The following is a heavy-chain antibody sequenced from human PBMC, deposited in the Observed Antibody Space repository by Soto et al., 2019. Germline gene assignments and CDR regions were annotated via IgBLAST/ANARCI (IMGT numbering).Heavy chain of an antibody. CDR1: GGTFSSYS. Sequence: QVQLVQSGAEVKKPGSSVKVSCKASGGTFSSYSISWVRQAPGQGLEWMGGIIHIFGTANCAQKFQGRVTIPADESTSTADMELSSLRSDDTAVYYCWSWGTGTTRIWDYWGQGTLVTVSS. CDR2: IIHIFGTA. J-gene: IGHJ4*02. D-gene: IGHD1-1*01. CDR3: WSWGTGTTRIWDY. V-gene: IGHV1-69*12.